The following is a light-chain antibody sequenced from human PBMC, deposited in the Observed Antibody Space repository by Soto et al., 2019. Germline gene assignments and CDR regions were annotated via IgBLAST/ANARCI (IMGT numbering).Light chain of an antibody. J-gene: IGKJ1*01. CDR2: DAS. CDR1: QSVSDN. CDR3: QQRSNWPPTWT. Sequence: EIVWTQSPATLSLSPGERATLSCRASQSVSDNLAWYQHKPGQAPRLLIYDASNRATGIPARFSGSGSGTDFTLTISSLEPEDIAVYYCQQRSNWPPTWTFGQGTKVDIK. V-gene: IGKV3-11*01.